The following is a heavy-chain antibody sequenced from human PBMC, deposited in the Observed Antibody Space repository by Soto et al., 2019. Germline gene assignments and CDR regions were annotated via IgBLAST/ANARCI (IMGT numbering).Heavy chain of an antibody. CDR2: IKQDGSEK. Sequence: EVQLVESGGGLVQPGGSLRLSCAASGFTFSSYWMSWVRQAPGKGLEWVANIKQDGSEKYYVDSVKGRFTISRDNAKNSLYLQMNSLRAEDTAVYYCARGYYDSSGYLAMPFDYWGQGTLVTVSS. D-gene: IGHD3-22*01. V-gene: IGHV3-7*03. CDR3: ARGYYDSSGYLAMPFDY. CDR1: GFTFSSYW. J-gene: IGHJ4*02.